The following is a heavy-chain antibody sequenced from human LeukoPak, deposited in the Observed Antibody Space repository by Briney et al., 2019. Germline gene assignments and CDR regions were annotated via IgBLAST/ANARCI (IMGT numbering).Heavy chain of an antibody. CDR3: ARARGHYDYVWGSYRSNVPFDY. Sequence: ASVKVSCKASGGTFSSYAISWVRQAPGQGLEWMGGIIPIFGTANYAQKFQGRVTITADESTSTAYMELSSLRSEDTAVYYCARARGHYDYVWGSYRSNVPFDYWGQGTLVTVSS. D-gene: IGHD3-16*02. J-gene: IGHJ4*02. CDR1: GGTFSSYA. V-gene: IGHV1-69*13. CDR2: IIPIFGTA.